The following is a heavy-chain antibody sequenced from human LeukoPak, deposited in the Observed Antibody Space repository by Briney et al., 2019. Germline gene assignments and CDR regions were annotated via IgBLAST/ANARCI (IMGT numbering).Heavy chain of an antibody. D-gene: IGHD6-13*01. V-gene: IGHV4-34*01. J-gene: IGHJ3*02. CDR3: ARGIAAAGSGEDAFDI. CDR1: GGSFSGYY. Sequence: SETLSLTCAVYGGSFSGYYWSWIRQPPGKGLEWIGEINHSGSTNYNPSLKSRVTISVDRSKNQFSLKLSSVTAADTAVYYCARGIAAAGSGEDAFDIWGQGTMVTVSS. CDR2: INHSGST.